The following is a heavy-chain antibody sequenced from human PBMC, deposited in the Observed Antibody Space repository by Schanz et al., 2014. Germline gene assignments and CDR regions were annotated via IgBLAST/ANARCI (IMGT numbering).Heavy chain of an antibody. V-gene: IGHV1-18*01. D-gene: IGHD1-26*01. CDR1: GGTFGRYT. CDR3: ARFNSGSHSPPYYYYGMDV. J-gene: IGHJ6*02. Sequence: QVQLVQSGAEVKKPGSSVNVSCEASGGTFGRYTISWLRQAPGQGLEWMGWISAYSGNSKYAQKLQGRVTMTTDTSTNTAYMELRSLTSDDTAVYYCARFNSGSHSPPYYYYGMDVWGQGTTVTVSS. CDR2: ISAYSGNS.